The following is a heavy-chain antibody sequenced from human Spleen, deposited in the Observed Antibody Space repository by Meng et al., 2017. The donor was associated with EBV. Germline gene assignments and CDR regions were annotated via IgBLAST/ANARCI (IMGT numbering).Heavy chain of an antibody. Sequence: QVQLGQSGAEVKRPGSSVRVSCKTSGGSLTNFAINWVRQAPGQGLEWMGGIIPVYGATNYAQKFYGRVTITADESTSTAYMELSSLTFEDTAVYYCARDNGDKVTTPYFDFWGQGTLVTVSS. CDR1: GGSLTNFA. J-gene: IGHJ4*02. D-gene: IGHD2-8*01. CDR3: ARDNGDKVTTPYFDF. V-gene: IGHV1-69*01. CDR2: IIPVYGAT.